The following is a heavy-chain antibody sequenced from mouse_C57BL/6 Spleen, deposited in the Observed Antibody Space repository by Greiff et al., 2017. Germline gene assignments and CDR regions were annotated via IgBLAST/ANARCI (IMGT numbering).Heavy chain of an antibody. J-gene: IGHJ2*01. D-gene: IGHD1-1*01. CDR3: ACSYDRESSPYYFDY. Sequence: VQLQQSGPELVKPGASVKISCTASGYAFSSTWMNWVKQRPGKGLEWIGRIYPGDGDTNYNGKFKGKATMTADKSSNTAYMQLSMLTSEDSAVYFCACSYDRESSPYYFDYGGQGTTLTVSS. V-gene: IGHV1-82*01. CDR1: GYAFSSTW. CDR2: IYPGDGDT.